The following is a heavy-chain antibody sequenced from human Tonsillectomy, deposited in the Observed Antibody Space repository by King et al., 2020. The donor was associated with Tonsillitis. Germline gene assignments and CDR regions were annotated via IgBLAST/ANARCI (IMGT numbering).Heavy chain of an antibody. V-gene: IGHV1-2*02. CDR3: ARDKTPRYCSSTSCPEVFQH. D-gene: IGHD2-2*01. J-gene: IGHJ1*01. CDR1: GYTFTGYY. Sequence: QVQLVQSGAEVKKPGASVKVSCKASGYTFTGYYMHWVRQAPGQGLEWMGWINPNSGGTNYAQKFQGRVTMTRDTSISTAYMELSRLRSDDTAVYYCARDKTPRYCSSTSCPEVFQHWGQGTLVTVSS. CDR2: INPNSGGT.